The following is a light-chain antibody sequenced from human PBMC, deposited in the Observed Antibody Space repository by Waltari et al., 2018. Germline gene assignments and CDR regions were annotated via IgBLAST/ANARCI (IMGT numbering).Light chain of an antibody. CDR1: SSDVGGYKY. CDR3: SSYTSSITPVV. J-gene: IGLJ2*01. V-gene: IGLV2-14*03. CDR2: YVT. Sequence: QSALTQPASVSGSPGQSITISCTGTSSDVGGYKYVSWFQQYPGKAPKLMIYYVTRRSSGVFNRLPGSKSGNPASLTISALQAEDEADYCCSSYTSSITPVVFGGGTKLTVL.